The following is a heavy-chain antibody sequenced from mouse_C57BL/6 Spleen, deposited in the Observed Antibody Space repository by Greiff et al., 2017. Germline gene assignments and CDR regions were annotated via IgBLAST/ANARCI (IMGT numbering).Heavy chain of an antibody. CDR1: GFNIKDTY. D-gene: IGHD3-3*01. J-gene: IGHJ3*01. Sequence: VQLMQSVAELVRPGASVKLSCTASGFNIKDTYMHWVKQRPEQGLEWIGRINPANGNTNYAQKFQGKATITADTSSNTAYLQLRSLTSEDTAIDYCARRDDWCAYWGQGTLVTVSA. V-gene: IGHV14-3*01. CDR2: INPANGNT. CDR3: ARRDDWCAY.